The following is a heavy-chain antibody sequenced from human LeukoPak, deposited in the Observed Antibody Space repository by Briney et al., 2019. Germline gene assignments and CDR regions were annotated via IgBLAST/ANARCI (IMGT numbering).Heavy chain of an antibody. CDR2: IIPILGIA. J-gene: IGHJ4*02. CDR3: ARDLERRPIPPVAGIGY. CDR1: GGTFSSYA. V-gene: IGHV1-69*04. Sequence: VASVKVSCKASGGTFSSYAISWVRQAPGQGLEWMGRIIPILGIANYAQKFQGRVTITADKSTSTAYMELSSLRSEDTAVYYCARDLERRPIPPVAGIGYWGQGTLVTVSS. D-gene: IGHD6-19*01.